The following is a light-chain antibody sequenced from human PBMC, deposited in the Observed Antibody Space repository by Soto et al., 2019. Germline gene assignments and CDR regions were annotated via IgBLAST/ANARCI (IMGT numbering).Light chain of an antibody. CDR2: GAY. CDR3: QQSFRLPRT. CDR1: QTINNY. J-gene: IGKJ2*01. V-gene: IGKV1-39*01. Sequence: DIQMTQSPSSLSASVGDTVTITCRASQTINNYLNWYQQKPGKAPNLLVYGAYNLQDGVPSRFSGGKSRTDFTLTISNLQPEDFATYFCQQSFRLPRTFGQGTIVEIK.